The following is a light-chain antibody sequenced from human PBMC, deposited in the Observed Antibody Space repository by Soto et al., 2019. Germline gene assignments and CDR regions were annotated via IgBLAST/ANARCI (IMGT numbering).Light chain of an antibody. V-gene: IGLV2-8*01. J-gene: IGLJ3*02. CDR3: SSYAGSNLWV. Sequence: QSALTQSPSASGSPGQSVTISCTGTSSDVDNYKYVSWYQQHPGKAPKLMIYEVSKRPSGVPDRFSGSKSGNTASLTVSGLQVEDEADYYCSSYAGSNLWVFGGGTKVTVL. CDR2: EVS. CDR1: SSDVDNYKY.